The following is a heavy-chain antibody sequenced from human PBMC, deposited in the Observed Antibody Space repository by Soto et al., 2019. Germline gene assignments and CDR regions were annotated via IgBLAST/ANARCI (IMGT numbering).Heavy chain of an antibody. CDR1: GFSLSNARMG. V-gene: IGHV2-26*01. CDR2: IFSNDEK. CDR3: ARIPHEYDFWSGYHNWFDP. J-gene: IGHJ5*02. D-gene: IGHD3-3*01. Sequence: SGPTLVNPTETLTLTCTVSGFSLSNARMGVSWIRQPPGKALEWLAHIFSNDEKSYSTSLKSRLTISKDTSKSQVVLTMTNMDPVDTATYYCARIPHEYDFWSGYHNWFDPWGQGTLVTVSS.